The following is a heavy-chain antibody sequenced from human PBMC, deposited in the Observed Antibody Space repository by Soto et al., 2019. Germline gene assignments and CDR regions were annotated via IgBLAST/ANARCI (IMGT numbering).Heavy chain of an antibody. D-gene: IGHD3-3*01. CDR2: VRSRAYAATT. V-gene: IGHV3-49*04. CDR3: ARGVGRFLSSEHADV. J-gene: IGHJ6*02. Sequence: GGSLRLSCTGSGFNFGDYALNWVRQAPGKGLEWVAFVRSRAYAATTEYAAPVEGRFTISRDDSKNTAYLEMSSLTTEDTGTYFCARGVGRFLSSEHADVWGQGTTVTVSS. CDR1: GFNFGDYA.